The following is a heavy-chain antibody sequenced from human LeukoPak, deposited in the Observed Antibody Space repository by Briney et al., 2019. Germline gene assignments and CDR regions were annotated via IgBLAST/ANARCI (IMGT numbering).Heavy chain of an antibody. Sequence: SETLSLTCTVSGGSISSGSYYWSWIRQHPGKDLEWIGNIYFSGNTYYNPSLKSRVTISVDTSKNQFSLKLSSVTAADTAVYYCARGIPVAGNEYFQHWGLGTLVTVSS. CDR3: ARGIPVAGNEYFQH. J-gene: IGHJ1*01. CDR1: GGSISSGSYY. D-gene: IGHD6-19*01. V-gene: IGHV4-31*03. CDR2: IYFSGNT.